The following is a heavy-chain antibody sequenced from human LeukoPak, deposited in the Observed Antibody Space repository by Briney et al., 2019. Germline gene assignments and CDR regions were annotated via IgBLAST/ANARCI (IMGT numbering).Heavy chain of an antibody. D-gene: IGHD5/OR15-5a*01. V-gene: IGHV3-13*01. CDR3: IRGGIQVSGIDAFDI. CDR2: IGIAGDT. J-gene: IGHJ3*02. Sequence: GGPLRLSCAASGFPFSSYDMHWVRQAPGRGLEWVSAIGIAGDTYNPDSVKGRFTISRENAKDSMYLQMNSLKDGDTAVYYCIRGGIQVSGIDAFDIWGQGTMVTVSS. CDR1: GFPFSSYD.